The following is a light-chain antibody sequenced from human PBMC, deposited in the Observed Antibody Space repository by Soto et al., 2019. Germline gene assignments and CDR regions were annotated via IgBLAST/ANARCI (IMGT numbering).Light chain of an antibody. Sequence: QPVLTQSPSASASLGASVKLTCTLSSGHSSYAIAWHQQQPEKGPRYLMKLNSDGSHSKGDGIPDRFSGSSSGAEHYLTISSLQSEDEADYYCQTRGTGIGVFGGGTKLTVL. CDR3: QTRGTGIGV. V-gene: IGLV4-69*01. CDR2: LNSDGSH. CDR1: SGHSSYA. J-gene: IGLJ2*01.